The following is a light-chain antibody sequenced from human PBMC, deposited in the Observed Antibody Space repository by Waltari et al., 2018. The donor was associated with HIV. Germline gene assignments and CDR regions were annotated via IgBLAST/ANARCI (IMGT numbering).Light chain of an antibody. CDR1: SWDIGTYNY. J-gene: IGLJ3*02. CDR2: DVN. V-gene: IGLV2-14*03. CDR3: RSYSRTNTWV. Sequence: QSALTQPASVSGSPGQSITISCTGTSWDIGTYNYVSWYQQHPGTAPKLIIFDVNNRPSGISDRFSGSKSANMASLTISGLQAADEADYYCRSYSRTNTWVFGGGTRLTVL.